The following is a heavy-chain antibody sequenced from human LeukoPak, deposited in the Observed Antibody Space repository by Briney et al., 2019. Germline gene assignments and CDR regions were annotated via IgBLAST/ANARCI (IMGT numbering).Heavy chain of an antibody. CDR3: ARAAYDSSGYYYYYYYMDV. J-gene: IGHJ6*03. CDR2: IYYTGST. D-gene: IGHD3-22*01. CDR1: GGSISNYY. V-gene: IGHV4-59*01. Sequence: PSETLSLTCTVSGGSISNYYWNWIRQPPGKGLEWIGYIYYTGSTNYNPSLKSRVTMSVDTSKNQFSLKLSSVTAADTAVYYCARAAYDSSGYYYYYYYMDVWGKGTTVTVSS.